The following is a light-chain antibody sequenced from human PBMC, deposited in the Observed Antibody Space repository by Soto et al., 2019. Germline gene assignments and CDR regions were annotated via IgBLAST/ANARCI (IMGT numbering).Light chain of an antibody. J-gene: IGKJ4*01. CDR1: QSVSSSY. Sequence: EIVLTQSPGTLSLSPGERATLSCRASQSVSSSYLAWYQQKPGQAPRLLIYGASSRATSIPDRFSGSGSGTDFTLTISRLEPEDCAVYYCQQYGSLLTFGGGTRVENK. CDR2: GAS. CDR3: QQYGSLLT. V-gene: IGKV3-20*01.